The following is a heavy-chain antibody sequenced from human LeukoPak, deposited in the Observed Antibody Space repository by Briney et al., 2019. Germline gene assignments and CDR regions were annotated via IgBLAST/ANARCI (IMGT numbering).Heavy chain of an antibody. CDR1: GYSISSGYY. CDR2: IYHSGST. V-gene: IGHV4-38-2*01. J-gene: IGHJ5*02. Sequence: SETLSLTCAVSGYSISSGYYWGWIRQPPGKGLEWIGSIYHSGSTYYNPSLKSRVTISVDTSKNQFSLKLSPVTAADTAVYYCARRLNWFDPWGQGTLVTVSS. CDR3: ARRLNWFDP.